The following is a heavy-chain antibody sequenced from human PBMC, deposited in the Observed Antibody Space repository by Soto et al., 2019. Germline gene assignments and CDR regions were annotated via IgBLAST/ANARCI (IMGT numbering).Heavy chain of an antibody. CDR3: TRGPRSTSTGTGAF. CDR2: INDDGIST. V-gene: IGHV3-74*01. CDR1: GFTFSMYR. D-gene: IGHD1-1*01. J-gene: IGHJ4*02. Sequence: HPGGSLRLSCAASGFTFSMYRMHWVRQVPGKGPEWVSRINDDGISTNYADSVKGRFTISRDNAKNTLYLQMNALRVEDTAVYYCTRGPRSTSTGTGAFWGQGTLVTVSS.